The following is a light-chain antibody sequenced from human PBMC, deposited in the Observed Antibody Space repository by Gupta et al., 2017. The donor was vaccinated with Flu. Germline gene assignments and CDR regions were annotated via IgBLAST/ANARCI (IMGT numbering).Light chain of an antibody. CDR3: HYAASSGTNWV. CDR2: KDS. CDR1: ALPKQY. Sequence: SYDLTQPPSVSVSPGQTARITCSGDALPKQYAYWYQQKPGQAPVLVTYKDSQRPSGIPERFACSSSGTTVTSTITGVQAEDEADDDCHYAASSGTNWVFGGGTKLTVL. V-gene: IGLV3-25*02. J-gene: IGLJ3*02.